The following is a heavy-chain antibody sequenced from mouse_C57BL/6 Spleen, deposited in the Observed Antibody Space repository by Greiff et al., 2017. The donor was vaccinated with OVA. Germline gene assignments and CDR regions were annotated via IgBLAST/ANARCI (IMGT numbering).Heavy chain of an antibody. D-gene: IGHD4-1*01. CDR1: GYTFTSHW. V-gene: IGHV1-55*01. CDR2: IYPGSGST. CDR3: ARRELGREYFDY. Sequence: QVQLQQPGAELVKPGALVKMSRKASGYTFTSHWITWVTQRPGQGLEWIGDIYPGSGSTNYNEKFKSKATLTVDTSSSTAYMQLSSLTSEDSAVEYCARRELGREYFDYWGQGTTLTVSS. J-gene: IGHJ2*01.